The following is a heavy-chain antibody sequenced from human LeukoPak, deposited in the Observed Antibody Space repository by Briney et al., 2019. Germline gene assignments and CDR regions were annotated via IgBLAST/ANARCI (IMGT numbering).Heavy chain of an antibody. J-gene: IGHJ3*02. D-gene: IGHD6-6*01. Sequence: SETLSLTCTVSGYSISSGYYWSWIRQPAGKGLEWIGRIYTSGSTNYNPSLKSRVTISVDTSKNQFSLKLSSVTAADTAVYYCARDARRMNDAFDIWGQGTMVTVSS. CDR1: GYSISSGYY. V-gene: IGHV4-61*02. CDR2: IYTSGST. CDR3: ARDARRMNDAFDI.